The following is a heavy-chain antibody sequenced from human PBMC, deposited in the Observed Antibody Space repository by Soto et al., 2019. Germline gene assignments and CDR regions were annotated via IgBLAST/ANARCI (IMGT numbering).Heavy chain of an antibody. D-gene: IGHD5-18*01. CDR1: GFTFSSYA. CDR2: ISYDGSNK. CDR3: ARAMGEGYSYGFPQYYYYYYGMDV. J-gene: IGHJ6*02. V-gene: IGHV3-30-3*01. Sequence: GGSLRLSCAASGFTFSSYAMHWVRQAPGKGLEWVAVISYDGSNKYHADSVKGRFTISRDNSKNTLYLQMNSLRAEDTAVYYCARAMGEGYSYGFPQYYYYYYGMDVWGQGTTVTVSS.